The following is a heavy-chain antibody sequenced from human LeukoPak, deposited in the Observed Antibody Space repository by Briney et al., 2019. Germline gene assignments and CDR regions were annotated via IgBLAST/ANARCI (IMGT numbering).Heavy chain of an antibody. V-gene: IGHV1-2*06. J-gene: IGHJ4*02. D-gene: IGHD4-11*01. CDR3: ARYSNSQSPFDY. CDR1: GYTFTGYY. Sequence: GASVKVSCKASGYTFTGYYMHWVRQAPGQGLEWMGRINPNSGGTNYAQKFQGRVTMTRDTSISTAHMELSRLRSDDTAVYYCARYSNSQSPFDYWDQGTLVTVSS. CDR2: INPNSGGT.